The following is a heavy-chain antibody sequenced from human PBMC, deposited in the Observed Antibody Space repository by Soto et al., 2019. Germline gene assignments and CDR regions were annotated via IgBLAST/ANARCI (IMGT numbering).Heavy chain of an antibody. CDR3: ARGVPSGSEALFDY. Sequence: QVQLQESGPGLVKPSQTLSLTCTVSGDPISSGGYYWSWIRQHPGKGLEWIGYIYYSGSTYYNPSLKSRLTISVDTSKNQFSLRLSSVTAADTAVYYCARGVPSGSEALFDYWGQGTLVTVSS. CDR2: IYYSGST. D-gene: IGHD1-26*01. J-gene: IGHJ4*02. V-gene: IGHV4-31*03. CDR1: GDPISSGGYY.